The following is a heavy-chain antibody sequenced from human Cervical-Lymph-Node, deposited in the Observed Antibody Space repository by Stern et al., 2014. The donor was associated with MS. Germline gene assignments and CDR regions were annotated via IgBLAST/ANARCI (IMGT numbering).Heavy chain of an antibody. CDR2: IGTAGDT. Sequence: EVQLVESGGGLVQPGGSLRLSCEASGFTFSSYDMHWVRQATGQGLEWVSAIGTAGDTYYPSSVKGRFTIYRENAKNSLDLTMISLRAGDTAVYYCARDYGDFVLDYWGQGTLVTVSS. V-gene: IGHV3-13*01. CDR1: GFTFSSYD. D-gene: IGHD4-17*01. J-gene: IGHJ4*02. CDR3: ARDYGDFVLDY.